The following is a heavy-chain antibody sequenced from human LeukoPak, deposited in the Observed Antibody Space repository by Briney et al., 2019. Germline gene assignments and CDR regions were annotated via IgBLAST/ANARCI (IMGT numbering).Heavy chain of an antibody. CDR3: AMTDRYAGRPFDY. Sequence: ASVKVSCKVSRYSLIEVAMHWVRQAPGKGLEWVGSFDPEDGEDGETHYAQKFQGRVTMTEDASTDTAYMELTSLSPEDTALYYCAMTDRYAGRPFDYWGQGTLVTVSS. D-gene: IGHD3-9*01. CDR2: FDPEDGEDGET. J-gene: IGHJ4*02. CDR1: RYSLIEVA. V-gene: IGHV1-24*01.